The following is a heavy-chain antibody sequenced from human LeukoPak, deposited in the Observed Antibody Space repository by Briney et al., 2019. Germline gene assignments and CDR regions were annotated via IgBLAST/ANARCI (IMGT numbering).Heavy chain of an antibody. CDR1: GYSISNGYY. J-gene: IGHJ4*02. V-gene: IGHV4-38-2*02. CDR2: IYYNGRT. CDR3: ARARRDVAEAMD. D-gene: IGHD1-14*01. Sequence: SETLSLTCTVSGYSISNGYYWDWIRQSPGKGLEWIGGIYYNGRTYYNPSLKSRVNISPDTSKNQFSLKLSSVTAADTAVYYCARARRDVAEAMDWGQGTLVTVSS.